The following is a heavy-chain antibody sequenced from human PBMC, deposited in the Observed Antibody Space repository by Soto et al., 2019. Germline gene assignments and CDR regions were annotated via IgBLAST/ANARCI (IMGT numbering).Heavy chain of an antibody. CDR2: IIPILGIA. CDR3: ARDLTDIVVVPAAHTDNY. Sequence: ASVKVSCKASGGTFSSYTISWVRQAPGQGLEWMGRIIPILGIANYAQKFQGRVTITADKSTSTAYMELSSLRSEDTAVYYCARDLTDIVVVPAAHTDNYWGQGTLVTVSS. CDR1: GGTFSSYT. J-gene: IGHJ4*02. D-gene: IGHD2-2*01. V-gene: IGHV1-69*04.